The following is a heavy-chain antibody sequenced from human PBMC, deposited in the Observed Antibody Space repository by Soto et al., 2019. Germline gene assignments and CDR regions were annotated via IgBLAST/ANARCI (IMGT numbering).Heavy chain of an antibody. V-gene: IGHV3-23*01. CDR1: GFTFSSYA. Sequence: GGSLRLSCTASGFTFSSYAMTWVRQAPGKGLEWVSAISGSGGSTYYADSVKGRFTISRDNSKNTLYLQMNSLRAEDTAVYYYAKDPHYDFWSGYLDYWGQGTLVTVSS. D-gene: IGHD3-3*01. CDR3: AKDPHYDFWSGYLDY. CDR2: ISGSGGST. J-gene: IGHJ4*02.